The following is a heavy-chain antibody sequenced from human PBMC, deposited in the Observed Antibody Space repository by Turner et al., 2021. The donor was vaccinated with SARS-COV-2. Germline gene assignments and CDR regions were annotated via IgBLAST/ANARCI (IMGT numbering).Heavy chain of an antibody. Sequence: QLQLQESGPGLVKASETLYLTCTVPGASRGSRRNYWGWIRKPPGKGFEWIGSINYSGRTYYKSSLKSRVTISVDTSKNQISLKLSTVTAADTAKYYCARHDSRITNIIVVPRNWFDPWGQGTLVTVSS. CDR1: GASRGSRRNY. D-gene: IGHD3-22*01. CDR2: INYSGRT. V-gene: IGHV4-39*01. J-gene: IGHJ5*02. CDR3: ARHDSRITNIIVVPRNWFDP.